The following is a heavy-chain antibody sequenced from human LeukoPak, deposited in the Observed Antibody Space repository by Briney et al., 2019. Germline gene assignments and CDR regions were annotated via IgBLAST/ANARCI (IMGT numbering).Heavy chain of an antibody. J-gene: IGHJ4*02. D-gene: IGHD3-22*01. Sequence: GGSLRLSCAASGFTFDDYGMSWVRQAPGKGLEWVSGINWNGGSTGYADSVKGRFTISRDNAKNSLYLQMNNLRAEDTALYYCARGEYYYDSSGYYGEDYWGQGTLVTVSS. CDR1: GFTFDDYG. CDR2: INWNGGST. CDR3: ARGEYYYDSSGYYGEDY. V-gene: IGHV3-20*04.